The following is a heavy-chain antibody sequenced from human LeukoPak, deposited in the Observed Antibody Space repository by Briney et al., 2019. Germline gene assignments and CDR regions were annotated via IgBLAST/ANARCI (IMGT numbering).Heavy chain of an antibody. CDR3: ARTEGRRPFDY. CDR1: GYTFTXYY. J-gene: IGHJ4*02. Sequence: SCKASGYTFTXYYMHWVRQAPGQGLEWMGIINPSGGSTSYAQKFQGRVTMTRDTSTSTVYMELSSLRSEDTAVYYCARTEGRRPFDYWGQGTLVTVSS. CDR2: INPSGGST. V-gene: IGHV1-46*01. D-gene: IGHD3-10*01.